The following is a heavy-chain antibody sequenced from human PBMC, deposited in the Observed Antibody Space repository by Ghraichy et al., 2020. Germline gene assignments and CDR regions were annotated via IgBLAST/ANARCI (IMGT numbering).Heavy chain of an antibody. Sequence: SQTLSLTCTISNGSISPFYWSWVRQSAGRGLEWIGRIHTSGNIDYNPSLRSRITLSVDTSKNQFSLTVKSVTAADTGVYYCARDHGSYLQMRFDPWGQGTLVTVSP. V-gene: IGHV4-4*07. CDR3: ARDHGSYLQMRFDP. CDR2: IHTSGNI. CDR1: NGSISPFY. D-gene: IGHD1-26*01. J-gene: IGHJ5*02.